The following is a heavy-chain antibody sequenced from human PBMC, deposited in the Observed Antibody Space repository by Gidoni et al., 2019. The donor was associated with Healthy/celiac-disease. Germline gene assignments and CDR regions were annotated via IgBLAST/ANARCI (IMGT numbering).Heavy chain of an antibody. CDR1: RFTFSSYA. Sequence: GSLRLSCAASRFTFSSYAMRWVRQAPGKGLEWVSAISGSGGSTYYADSVKGRFTISRDNTKNTLYLQMNSLRAEDTAVYYCANGKNPGPFDYRGQGTLVTVSS. J-gene: IGHJ4*02. V-gene: IGHV3-23*01. CDR3: ANGKNPGPFDY. CDR2: ISGSGGST.